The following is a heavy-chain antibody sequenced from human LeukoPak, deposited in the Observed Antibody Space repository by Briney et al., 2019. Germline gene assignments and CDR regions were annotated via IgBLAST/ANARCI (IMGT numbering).Heavy chain of an antibody. CDR3: ARRPSSSWRETFDY. J-gene: IGHJ4*02. D-gene: IGHD6-13*01. CDR2: IRYDGSNK. CDR1: GFTFSSYG. Sequence: QSGGSLRLSCAASGFTFSSYGMHWVRQAPGKGLEWVAFIRYDGSNKYYADSVKGRFTISRDNSKNTLYLQMNSLRAEDTAVYYCARRPSSSWRETFDYWGQGTLVTVSS. V-gene: IGHV3-30*02.